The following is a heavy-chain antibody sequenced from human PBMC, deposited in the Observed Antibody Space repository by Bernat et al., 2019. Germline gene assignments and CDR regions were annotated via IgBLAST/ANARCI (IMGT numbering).Heavy chain of an antibody. CDR1: GFTVSRTF. Sequence: DVQLVESGGGLVQPGGSLRLSCAASGFTVSRTFMTWVRQAPGKGLEWVSNIHSGDNTNYTDSVKGRFTISRDNAKNTLYLQMNGLRADDTAVYYCARDIRYSYGLDVWGQGTTVTVSS. CDR3: ARDIRYSYGLDV. CDR2: IHSGDNT. J-gene: IGHJ6*02. V-gene: IGHV3-66*01. D-gene: IGHD1-20*01.